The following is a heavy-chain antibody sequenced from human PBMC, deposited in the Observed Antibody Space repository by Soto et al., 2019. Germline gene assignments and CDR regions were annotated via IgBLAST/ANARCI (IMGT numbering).Heavy chain of an antibody. J-gene: IGHJ6*02. CDR3: ARADIVVVPAARYYYYYGMDV. CDR1: GFTFSSYW. Sequence: GGSLRLSCAASGFTFSSYWMSWVRQAPGKGLEWVANIKQDGSEKYYVDSVKGRFTISRDNAKNSLYLQMNSLRAEDTAVYYCARADIVVVPAARYYYYYGMDVWGQGTTVTVSS. D-gene: IGHD2-2*01. V-gene: IGHV3-7*05. CDR2: IKQDGSEK.